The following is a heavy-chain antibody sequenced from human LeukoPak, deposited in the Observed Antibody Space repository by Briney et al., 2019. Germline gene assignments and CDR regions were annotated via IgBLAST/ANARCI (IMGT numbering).Heavy chain of an antibody. J-gene: IGHJ4*02. Sequence: SETLSLTCAVYGGSFSGYYWSWIRQPPGKGLEWIGEINHSGSTNYNPSLKSRVTISVDTSKNQFSLKLSSVTAADTAVYYCARGVFSRGIAARPNCWGQGTLVTVSS. CDR3: ARGVFSRGIAARPNC. CDR2: INHSGST. CDR1: GGSFSGYY. D-gene: IGHD6-6*01. V-gene: IGHV4-34*01.